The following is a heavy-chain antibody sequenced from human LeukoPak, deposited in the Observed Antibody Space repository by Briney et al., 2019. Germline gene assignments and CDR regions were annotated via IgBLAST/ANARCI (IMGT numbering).Heavy chain of an antibody. Sequence: GGSLRLSCAASGFTFSSYAMSWVRQAPGKGLEWVSAISGSGGSTYYADSVKGRFTISRDNSKNTLYLQMNSLRAEDTAVYYCAKDRFRGDCSGGSCYPFNPWGQGTQVTVSS. CDR2: ISGSGGST. CDR1: GFTFSSYA. V-gene: IGHV3-23*01. J-gene: IGHJ5*02. CDR3: AKDRFRGDCSGGSCYPFNP. D-gene: IGHD2-15*01.